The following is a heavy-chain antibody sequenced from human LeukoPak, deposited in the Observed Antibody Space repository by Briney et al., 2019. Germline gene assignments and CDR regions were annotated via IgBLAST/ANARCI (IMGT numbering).Heavy chain of an antibody. J-gene: IGHJ4*02. V-gene: IGHV5-51*01. Sequence: GESLKISCKGSGYSFTSYWIGWVRQMPGKGPEWMGIIYPGDSDTRYSPSFQGQVTISADKSISTAYLQWSSLKASDTAMYYCAREHANCSGGSCYSGPFDYWGQGTLVTVSS. CDR3: AREHANCSGGSCYSGPFDY. D-gene: IGHD2-15*01. CDR2: IYPGDSDT. CDR1: GYSFTSYW.